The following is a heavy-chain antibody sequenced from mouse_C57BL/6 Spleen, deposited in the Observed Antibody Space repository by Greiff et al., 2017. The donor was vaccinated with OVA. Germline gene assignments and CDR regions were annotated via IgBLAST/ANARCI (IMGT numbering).Heavy chain of an antibody. Sequence: QVQLQQPGAELVKPGASVKLSCKASGYTFTSYWMHWVKQRPGQGLEWIGMIHPNSGSTNYNEKFKSKATLTVDKSSSTAYMQLSSLTSEDSAVYYCARNVITTVVPNYFDYWGQGTTLTVSS. J-gene: IGHJ2*01. CDR2: IHPNSGST. CDR1: GYTFTSYW. D-gene: IGHD1-1*01. CDR3: ARNVITTVVPNYFDY. V-gene: IGHV1-64*01.